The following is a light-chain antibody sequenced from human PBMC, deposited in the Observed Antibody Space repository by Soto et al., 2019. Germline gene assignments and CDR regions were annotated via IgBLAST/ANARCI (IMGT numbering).Light chain of an antibody. J-gene: IGKJ1*01. V-gene: IGKV2-28*01. Sequence: IVMTQTPLSLSVTPGQPASISCKSSQSLLSSGGETYLDRYLQRPGQSPQLLIYLGSKRASGGSDRFSGRGSGTRFTLRISRVEAEEVGFYYCMQAQQIPRTFGQGTKVDI. CDR1: QSLLSSGGETY. CDR3: MQAQQIPRT. CDR2: LGS.